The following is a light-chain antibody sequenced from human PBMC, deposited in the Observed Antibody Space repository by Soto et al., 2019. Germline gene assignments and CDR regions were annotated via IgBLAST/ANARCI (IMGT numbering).Light chain of an antibody. CDR3: QTWSTGIHV. Sequence: QLVLTQSPSASASLGASVKLTCILSSGHSSFAIAWHQQQPEKGPRYLMKLNSDGSHSKGDGIPDRFSGSSSGAERYLTISSLQSEDEADYYCQTWSTGIHVFGTGTKLTVL. V-gene: IGLV4-69*01. CDR1: SGHSSFA. CDR2: LNSDGSH. J-gene: IGLJ1*01.